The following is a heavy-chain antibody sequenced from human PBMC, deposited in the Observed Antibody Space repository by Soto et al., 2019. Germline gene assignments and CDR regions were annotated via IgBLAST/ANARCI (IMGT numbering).Heavy chain of an antibody. D-gene: IGHD3-3*01. CDR2: IRSKAYGGTT. J-gene: IGHJ5*02. CDR1: GFTFGDYA. V-gene: IGHV3-49*03. Sequence: GGSLRLSCTASGFTFGDYAMSWFRQAPGKGLEWVGFIRSKAYGGTTEYAASVKRRFTIARADSKSIAYLQMNSLKTEDTAVYYCTRDVPGSYDFWSGYFNWFDPWGQGTLVTVSS. CDR3: TRDVPGSYDFWSGYFNWFDP.